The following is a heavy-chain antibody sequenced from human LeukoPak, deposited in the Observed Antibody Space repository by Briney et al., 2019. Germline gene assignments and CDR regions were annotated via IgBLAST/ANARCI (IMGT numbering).Heavy chain of an antibody. V-gene: IGHV3-23*01. D-gene: IGHD3-10*02. CDR1: GFTFSSYA. CDR3: ARGHSMTGGDPTGLDY. Sequence: GGSLRLSCAASGFTFSSYAMSWVRQAPGKGLEWVSAISGSGGSTYYADSVKGRFTISRDNSKNTLYLQMNSLRAEDTAVYYCARGHSMTGGDPTGLDYWGQGTLVTVSS. CDR2: ISGSGGST. J-gene: IGHJ4*02.